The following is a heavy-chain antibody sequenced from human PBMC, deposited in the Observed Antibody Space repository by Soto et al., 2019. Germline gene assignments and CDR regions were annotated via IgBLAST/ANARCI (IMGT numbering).Heavy chain of an antibody. CDR2: ISYDGSNK. V-gene: IGHV3-30-3*01. D-gene: IGHD5-18*01. CDR1: GFTFSSYA. CDR3: ARGPWDTAMPLDY. Sequence: QVQLVESGGGVVQPGRSLRLSCAASGFTFSSYAMHWVRQAPGKGLEWVAVISYDGSNKYYADSVKGRFTISRDNSKNTLYVQMNSLRAEDTAVYYCARGPWDTAMPLDYWGQGTLVTVSS. J-gene: IGHJ4*02.